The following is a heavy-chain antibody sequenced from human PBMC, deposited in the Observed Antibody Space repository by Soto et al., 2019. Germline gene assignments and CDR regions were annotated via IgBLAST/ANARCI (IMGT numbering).Heavy chain of an antibody. V-gene: IGHV5-51*01. CDR1: GYSFTSYW. CDR3: ARRPYSSGWETYYFDY. CDR2: IYPGDSDT. Sequence: PGESLKISCKGSGYSFTSYWIGWVRQMPGKGLEWMGIIYPGDSDTRYSPSFQGQVTISADKSISTAYLQWSSLKASDTAMYYCARRPYSSGWETYYFDYWGQGTLVTVPQ. J-gene: IGHJ4*02. D-gene: IGHD6-19*01.